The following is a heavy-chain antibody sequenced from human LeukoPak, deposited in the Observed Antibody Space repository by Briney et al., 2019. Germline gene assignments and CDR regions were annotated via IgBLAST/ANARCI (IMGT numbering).Heavy chain of an antibody. D-gene: IGHD6-19*01. J-gene: IGHJ6*02. CDR1: GYTFTGYY. CDR2: INPNSGGT. Sequence: ASVKVSCKASGYTFTGYYMHWVRQAPGQGLEWMGWINPNSGGTNYAQKFQGRVTMTRDTSISTAYMELSRLRSDDTAVYYCARESIAVAGDPPDYYYGMDVWGQGTTVTVSS. CDR3: ARESIAVAGDPPDYYYGMDV. V-gene: IGHV1-2*02.